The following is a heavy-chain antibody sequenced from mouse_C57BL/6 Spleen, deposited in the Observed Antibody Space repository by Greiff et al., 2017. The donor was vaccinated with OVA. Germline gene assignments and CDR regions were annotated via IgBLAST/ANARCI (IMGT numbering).Heavy chain of an antibody. CDR2: IYPGDGDT. CDR1: GYAFSSSW. J-gene: IGHJ1*03. CDR3: AKEVCDLKSFDV. V-gene: IGHV1-82*01. Sequence: VQLQQSGPELVKPGASVKISCKASGYAFSSSWMNWVKQRPGKGLEWIGRIYPGDGDTNYNGKFKGKATLTVAKSSSTAYMQLSSLTSEASAVFFCAKEVCDLKSFDVWGTGTTVTVSS.